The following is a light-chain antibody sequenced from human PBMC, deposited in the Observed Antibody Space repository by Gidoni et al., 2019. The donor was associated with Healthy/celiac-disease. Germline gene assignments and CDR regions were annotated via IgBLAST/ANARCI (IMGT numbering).Light chain of an antibody. CDR2: DVS. V-gene: IGLV2-14*03. CDR1: SSDVGGYNY. CDR3: SSYTSSSTLVV. Sequence: QSALTQPASVSGSPGQSITSSCTGTSSDVGGYNYVSWYQQHPVKAPKLMIYDVSNRPSGVSNRFSGSKSGNTASLTISGLQAEDEADYYCSSYTSSSTLVVFGGGTKLTVL. J-gene: IGLJ2*01.